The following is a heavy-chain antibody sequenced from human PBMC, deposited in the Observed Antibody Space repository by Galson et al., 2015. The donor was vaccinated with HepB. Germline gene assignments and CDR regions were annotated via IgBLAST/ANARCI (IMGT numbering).Heavy chain of an antibody. J-gene: IGHJ4*02. CDR3: ARASRRIVGATLEDFDY. CDR1: GFTFSSYA. Sequence: SLRLSCAASGFTFSSYAMHWVRQAPGKGLEWVAVISYDGSNKYYADSVKGRFTISRDNSKNTLYLQMNSLRAEDTAVYYCARASRRIVGATLEDFDYWGQGTLVTVSS. V-gene: IGHV3-30-3*01. D-gene: IGHD1-26*01. CDR2: ISYDGSNK.